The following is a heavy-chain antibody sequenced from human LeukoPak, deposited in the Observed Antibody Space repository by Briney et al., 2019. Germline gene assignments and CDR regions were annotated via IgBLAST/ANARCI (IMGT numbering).Heavy chain of an antibody. V-gene: IGHV3-53*01. Sequence: PGGSLRLSCAASGFTVSSNYMSWVRQAPGKGLEWVSVIYSGGSTYYADSVKGRFTISRDNSKNTLYLQMNSLRAEDTAVYYCAKEGVIVVVPAYYYYGMDVWGQGTTVTVSS. CDR2: IYSGGST. D-gene: IGHD2-2*01. J-gene: IGHJ6*02. CDR3: AKEGVIVVVPAYYYYGMDV. CDR1: GFTVSSNY.